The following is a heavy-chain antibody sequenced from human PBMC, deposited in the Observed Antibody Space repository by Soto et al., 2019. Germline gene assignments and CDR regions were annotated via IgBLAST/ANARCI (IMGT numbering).Heavy chain of an antibody. Sequence: PGGSLRLSCAAAGFTFSSYAMHWVRQAPGKGLEWVAVISYDGSNKYHADSVKGRFTISRDNPKNTLYLQMNSLRAEDTAVYYCAKVIYYDSSGPFDPWGQGTLVTVSS. V-gene: IGHV3-30-3*01. CDR3: AKVIYYDSSGPFDP. CDR2: ISYDGSNK. D-gene: IGHD3-22*01. CDR1: GFTFSSYA. J-gene: IGHJ5*02.